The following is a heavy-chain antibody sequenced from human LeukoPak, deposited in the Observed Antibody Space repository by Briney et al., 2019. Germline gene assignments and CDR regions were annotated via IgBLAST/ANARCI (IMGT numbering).Heavy chain of an antibody. CDR2: INPNSGGT. D-gene: IGHD6-6*01. CDR3: ASNGPYSSSSGAFDI. V-gene: IGHV1-2*02. Sequence: GASVKVSCKASGYTFTGYYMHWVRQAPGQGLEWMGWINPNSGGTSYAQKFQGRVTMTRDTSISTAYMELSRLRSEDTAVYYCASNGPYSSSSGAFDIWGQGTMVTVSS. J-gene: IGHJ3*02. CDR1: GYTFTGYY.